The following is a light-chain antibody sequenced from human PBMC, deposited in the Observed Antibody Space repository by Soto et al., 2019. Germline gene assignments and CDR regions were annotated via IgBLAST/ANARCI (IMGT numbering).Light chain of an antibody. CDR3: CSYAGSYTLV. J-gene: IGLJ2*01. Sequence: QSALTQPRSVSGSPGQSVTISCTGTSSDVGGYNYVSWYQQHPGKAPKLMIYDVTKRPSGVPDRFSGSKSGNTASLTISGLQAVDEADYHCCSYAGSYTLVFGGGTKLTVL. CDR1: SSDVGGYNY. V-gene: IGLV2-11*01. CDR2: DVT.